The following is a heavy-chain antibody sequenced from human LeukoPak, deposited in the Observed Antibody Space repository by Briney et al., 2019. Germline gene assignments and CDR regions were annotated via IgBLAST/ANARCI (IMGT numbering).Heavy chain of an antibody. Sequence: GGSLRLSCAASGFTFDDYAMHWVRQAPGKGLEWVSGISWYSGSIGYADSVKGRFTISRDNAKNSLYLQMNSLRAEDMALYYCAKDLYPWGQGTLVTVSS. V-gene: IGHV3-9*03. CDR3: AKDLYP. CDR2: ISWYSGSI. J-gene: IGHJ5*02. CDR1: GFTFDDYA.